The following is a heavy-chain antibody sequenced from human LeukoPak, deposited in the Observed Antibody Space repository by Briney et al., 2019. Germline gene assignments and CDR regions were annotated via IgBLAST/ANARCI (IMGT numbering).Heavy chain of an antibody. J-gene: IGHJ4*02. CDR1: GGSISSSSYY. D-gene: IGHD5-24*01. Sequence: SETLSLTCTVSGGSISSSSYYWGWIRQPPGKGLEWIGYIYYSGSSYYNPSLRSRVTISVDTSKNHFSLKLSSVTAADTAVYYCARNRDGYNSFDYWGQGTLVTVSS. CDR2: IYYSGSS. V-gene: IGHV4-31*03. CDR3: ARNRDGYNSFDY.